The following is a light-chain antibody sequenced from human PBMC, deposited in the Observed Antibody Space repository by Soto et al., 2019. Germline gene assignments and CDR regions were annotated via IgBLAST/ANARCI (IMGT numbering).Light chain of an antibody. CDR1: SSDVGGCIY. CDR2: EVS. Sequence: QSALTQPASVSGSPGQSITISCTGTSSDVGGCIYVSWYQQHPGKAPKLMISEVSKRPSGVSNRFSGSKSGNTVSLTISGLQAEDEAPYSCSSYTATRTLSVFGTGPKVPVL. J-gene: IGLJ1*01. V-gene: IGLV2-14*01. CDR3: SSYTATRTLSV.